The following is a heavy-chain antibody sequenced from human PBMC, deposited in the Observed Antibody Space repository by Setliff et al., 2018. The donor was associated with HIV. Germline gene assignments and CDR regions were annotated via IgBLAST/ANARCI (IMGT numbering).Heavy chain of an antibody. CDR3: ARGAWYTSGWYSSRYLDV. D-gene: IGHD6-19*01. V-gene: IGHV1-8*02. J-gene: IGHJ6*03. Sequence: GASVKVSCKASGYTFTSSDINWVRQATGQGLEWMGWMNPNSGNTGYAQKFQGRVTMTRDTSIRTAYMELSSLRSEDTAVHYCARGAWYTSGWYSSRYLDVWGKGTTVTVSS. CDR2: MNPNSGNT. CDR1: GYTFTSSD.